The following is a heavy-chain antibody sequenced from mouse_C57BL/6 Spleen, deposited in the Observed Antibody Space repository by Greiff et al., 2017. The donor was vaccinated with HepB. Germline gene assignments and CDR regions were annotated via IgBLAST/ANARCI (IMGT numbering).Heavy chain of an antibody. J-gene: IGHJ2*01. V-gene: IGHV3-6*01. D-gene: IGHD1-1*01. CDR3: ARAGLRSPLDY. CDR1: GYSITSGYY. CDR2: ISYDGSN. Sequence: DVKLQESGPGLVKPSQSLSLTCSVPGYSITSGYYWNWIRQFPGNKLEWMGYISYDGSNNYNPSLKNRISITRDTSKNQFFLKLNSVTTEDTATYYCARAGLRSPLDYWGQGTTLTVSS.